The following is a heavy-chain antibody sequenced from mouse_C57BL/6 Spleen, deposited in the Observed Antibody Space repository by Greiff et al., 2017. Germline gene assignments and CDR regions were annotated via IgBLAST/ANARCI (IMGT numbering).Heavy chain of an antibody. Sequence: EVKLMESEGGLVQPGSSMKLSCTASGFTFSDYYMAWVRQVPEKGLEWVANINYDGSSTYYLDSLKSRFIISRDNAKNILYLQMSSLKSEDTATYYCARGDWDENYAMDYWGQGTSVTVSS. CDR3: ARGDWDENYAMDY. J-gene: IGHJ4*01. CDR1: GFTFSDYY. CDR2: INYDGSST. D-gene: IGHD4-1*01. V-gene: IGHV5-16*01.